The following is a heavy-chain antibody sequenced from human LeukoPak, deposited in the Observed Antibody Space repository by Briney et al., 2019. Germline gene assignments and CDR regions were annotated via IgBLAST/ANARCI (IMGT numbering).Heavy chain of an antibody. Sequence: SETLSLTCTVSGGSISSSSYYWGWIRQPPGKGLEWIGSIYYSGSTYYNPSLKSRVTISVDTSKNQFSLKLSSVTAADTAVYYCAGAASSSWEDAFDIWGQGTMVTVSS. CDR1: GGSISSSSYY. CDR3: AGAASSSWEDAFDI. V-gene: IGHV4-39*07. D-gene: IGHD6-13*01. CDR2: IYYSGST. J-gene: IGHJ3*02.